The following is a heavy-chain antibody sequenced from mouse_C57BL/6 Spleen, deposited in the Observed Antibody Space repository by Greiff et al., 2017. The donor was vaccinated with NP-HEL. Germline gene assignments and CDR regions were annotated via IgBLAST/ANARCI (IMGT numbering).Heavy chain of an antibody. J-gene: IGHJ2*01. D-gene: IGHD1-1*01. CDR3: STYGSTCDY. Sequence: QVQLKQPGAELVRPGTSVKLSCKASGYTFTSYWMHWVKQRPGQGLEWIGVIDPSDSYTNYNQKFKGKATLTVDTSSSTAYMQLSSLTSEDSAVYYCSTYGSTCDYWGQGTTLTVSS. CDR1: GYTFTSYW. V-gene: IGHV1-59*01. CDR2: IDPSDSYT.